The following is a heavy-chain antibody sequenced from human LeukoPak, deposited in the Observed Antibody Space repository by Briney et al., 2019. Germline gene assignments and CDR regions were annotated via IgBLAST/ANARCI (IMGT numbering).Heavy chain of an antibody. CDR1: GFTFSSYA. J-gene: IGHJ6*03. CDR3: AREGDFWSGYHIDHYYYMDV. V-gene: IGHV3-23*01. CDR2: ISGRGDLE. D-gene: IGHD3-3*01. Sequence: PGGSLRLSCSASGFTFSSYAMTWVRQAPGKGLEWVSTISGRGDLEFYTESVKGRFTVSRDHSKNTVHLQMDSLRAEDTAIYYCAREGDFWSGYHIDHYYYMDVWGKGTTVTVTS.